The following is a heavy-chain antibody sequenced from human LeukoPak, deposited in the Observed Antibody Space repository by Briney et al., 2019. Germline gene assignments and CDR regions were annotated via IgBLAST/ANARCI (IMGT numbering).Heavy chain of an antibody. V-gene: IGHV4-39*01. CDR3: ARTPMIVVVMAFDI. Sequence: SETLSFTCTVSGGSISSSSYYWGWIRQPPGKGLEWIGSIYYSGSTYYNPSLKSRVTISVDTSKNQFSLKLSSVTAADTAVYYCARTPMIVVVMAFDIWGQGTMVTVSS. J-gene: IGHJ3*02. D-gene: IGHD3-22*01. CDR2: IYYSGST. CDR1: GGSISSSSYY.